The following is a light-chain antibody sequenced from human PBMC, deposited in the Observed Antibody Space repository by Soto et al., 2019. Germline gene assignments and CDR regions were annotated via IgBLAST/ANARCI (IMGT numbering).Light chain of an antibody. CDR1: QTINNY. CDR3: QQSFSTPQT. CDR2: TTS. J-gene: IGKJ4*01. Sequence: DIQMPQSPSSLSASLGDRVTITCRASQTINNYLNWYQQKPGKAPRLMIHTTSNLQSGVPSRFSASGTGTDFTLTLSSLQPEDSATYYCQQSFSTPQTFGGGTKVE. V-gene: IGKV1-39*01.